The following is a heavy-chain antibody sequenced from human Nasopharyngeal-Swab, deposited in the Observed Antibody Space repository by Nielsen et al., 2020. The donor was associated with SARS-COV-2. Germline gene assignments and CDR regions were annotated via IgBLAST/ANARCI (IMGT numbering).Heavy chain of an antibody. CDR2: INHSGNT. CDR3: ARGIERGKRGGGIMIGVEYYFDY. J-gene: IGHJ4*02. V-gene: IGHV4-34*01. Sequence: RQAPGKGLEWLGEINHSGNTNYNPSLKSRATISIETSKNQFSLKLSSVTAADTAVYYCARGIERGKRGGGIMIGVEYYFDYWGQGNLVTISS. D-gene: IGHD3-16*01.